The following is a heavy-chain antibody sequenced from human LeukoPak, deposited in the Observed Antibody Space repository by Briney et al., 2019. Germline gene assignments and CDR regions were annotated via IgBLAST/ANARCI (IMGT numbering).Heavy chain of an antibody. CDR3: AKDLPGGYSSDS. J-gene: IGHJ4*02. Sequence: PGGSLRLSCAASGFTFNNFGMHWVRQAPGKGLEWVSFIGYEGVHKYYADSVKGRFTISKDNSKATLYLQMNSLRPQATAVYYCAKDLPGGYSSDSWGQGTLATVFS. CDR1: GFTFNNFG. CDR2: IGYEGVHK. V-gene: IGHV3-30*02. D-gene: IGHD4-23*01.